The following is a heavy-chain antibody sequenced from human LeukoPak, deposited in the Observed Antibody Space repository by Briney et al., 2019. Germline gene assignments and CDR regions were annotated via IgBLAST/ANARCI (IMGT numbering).Heavy chain of an antibody. CDR1: GYTFTGYA. J-gene: IGHJ4*02. D-gene: IGHD2-2*01. V-gene: IGHV1-3*01. CDR3: ARDWGYQLIAY. Sequence: GASVTVSRKASGYTFTGYALHWVRQAPAQRREWMGWINGGSGNTKYSQNFQGRVTITRDTSASTAYMELSSLRSEDTAVYYCARDWGYQLIAYWGQGTLVTVSS. CDR2: INGGSGNT.